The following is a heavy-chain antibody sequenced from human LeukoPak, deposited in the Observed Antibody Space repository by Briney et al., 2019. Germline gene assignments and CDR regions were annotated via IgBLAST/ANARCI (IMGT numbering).Heavy chain of an antibody. Sequence: SETLSLTCTVSGGSISSHFWSWIRQPPGKGLEWIGYIYYSGSTNYNPSLKSRVTISVDTSKNQFSLKLSSVTAADTAVYYCARGGYCSGGSCYPSVDYWGQGTLVTVSS. V-gene: IGHV4-59*11. CDR3: ARGGYCSGGSCYPSVDY. CDR1: GGSISSHF. D-gene: IGHD2-15*01. J-gene: IGHJ4*02. CDR2: IYYSGST.